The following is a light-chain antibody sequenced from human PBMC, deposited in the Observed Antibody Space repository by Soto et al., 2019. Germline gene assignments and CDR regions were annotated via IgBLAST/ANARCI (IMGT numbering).Light chain of an antibody. CDR1: SSDVGGYNY. V-gene: IGLV2-8*01. J-gene: IGLJ1*01. Sequence: QSALTQPPSASGSPGQSVTISCTGTSSDVGGYNYVSWYQQHPGKAPKPMIYEVSKRPSGVPDRFSGSKSGNTASLTVSGLQAEDEADYYCSSYAGSNKSLVFGTGTKVTVL. CDR3: SSYAGSNKSLV. CDR2: EVS.